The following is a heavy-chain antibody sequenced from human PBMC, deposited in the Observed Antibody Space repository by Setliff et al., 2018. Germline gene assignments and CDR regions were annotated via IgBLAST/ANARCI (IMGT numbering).Heavy chain of an antibody. Sequence: GGSLRLSCTASGFTFRSYWMKWVRQAPGKGLEWVADIRHDGTTIYYLDSVRGRFTISRDNAENSLTLQMNSLRVEDTAVYYCSRDLQGSGDYVVDYWGQGTLVTVSS. V-gene: IGHV3-7*01. D-gene: IGHD4-17*01. CDR1: GFTFRSYW. CDR3: SRDLQGSGDYVVDY. J-gene: IGHJ4*02. CDR2: IRHDGTTI.